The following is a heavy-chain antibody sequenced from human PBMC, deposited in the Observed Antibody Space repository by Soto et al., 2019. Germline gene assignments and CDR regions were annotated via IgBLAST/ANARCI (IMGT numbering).Heavy chain of an antibody. CDR2: FYPGYSDT. CDR3: ARERDYVWGSYRFTGGAFDI. V-gene: IGHV5-51*01. CDR1: GYSFTSYW. J-gene: IGHJ3*02. D-gene: IGHD3-16*02. Sequence: GESLKISCKGSGYSFTSYWIGWVRQMPGKGLESLLFFYPGYSDTRYSPSFQGQVTISADNAKNSLFLQMNSLRAEDTAVYYCARERDYVWGSYRFTGGAFDIWGQGTMVTVSS.